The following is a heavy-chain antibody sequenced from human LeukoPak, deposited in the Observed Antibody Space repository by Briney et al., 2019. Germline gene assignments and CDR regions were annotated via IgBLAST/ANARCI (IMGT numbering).Heavy chain of an antibody. J-gene: IGHJ4*02. D-gene: IGHD4-17*01. CDR3: AKGRSHGDYAKFDY. V-gene: IGHV3-23*01. CDR2: ISGSGDST. CDR1: GFTFSNFG. Sequence: GGSLRLSCVASGFTFSNFGMSWVRQAPGKGLEWVSAISGSGDSTYYDDSVKGRFTMSRDNFKDTLYLQMNSLRVEDTAVYYCAKGRSHGDYAKFDYWGQGTLVTVSS.